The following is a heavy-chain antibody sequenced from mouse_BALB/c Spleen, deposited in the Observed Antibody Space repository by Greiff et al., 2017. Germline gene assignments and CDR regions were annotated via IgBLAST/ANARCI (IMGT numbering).Heavy chain of an antibody. CDR1: GYTFTSYV. CDR3: ARWIGYGSSYYAMDY. CDR2: INPYNDGT. D-gene: IGHD1-1*01. Sequence: EVQLQQSGPELVKPGASVKMSCKASGYTFTSYVMHWVKQKPGQGLEWIGYINPYNDGTKYNEKFKGKATLTSDKSSSTAYMELSSLTSEDSAVYYCARWIGYGSSYYAMDYWGQGTSVTVSA. V-gene: IGHV1-14*01. J-gene: IGHJ4*01.